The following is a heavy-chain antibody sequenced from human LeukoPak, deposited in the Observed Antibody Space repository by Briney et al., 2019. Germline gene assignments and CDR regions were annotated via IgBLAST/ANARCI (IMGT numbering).Heavy chain of an antibody. V-gene: IGHV4-38-2*01. CDR3: ARHAYCSSTSCYTNPFDY. Sequence: SETLSLTCAVSGYSISSGYYWGWIRQPPGKGLEWIGSIYHSGSTYYNPSLKSRVTISVDTSKNQFSLKLSSVTAADTAVYYCARHAYCSSTSCYTNPFDYWGQGTLVTVSP. J-gene: IGHJ4*02. CDR2: IYHSGST. D-gene: IGHD2-2*02. CDR1: GYSISSGYY.